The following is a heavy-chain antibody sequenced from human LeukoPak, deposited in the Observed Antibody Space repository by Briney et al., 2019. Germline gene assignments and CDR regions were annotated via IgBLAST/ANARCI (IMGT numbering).Heavy chain of an antibody. V-gene: IGHV3-30*02. J-gene: IGHJ6*04. CDR3: AKRAAAGLFVDV. CDR1: GFTFSSYG. Sequence: PGGALRLSCAASGFTFSSYGMYWVREAPGEGLEWVSFIRYDGSNKYYADSVKGRFTISRDNYKNTLYLQMNSLRAEDTAVYYCAKRAAAGLFVDVWGKGTTVTVSS. D-gene: IGHD6-13*01. CDR2: IRYDGSNK.